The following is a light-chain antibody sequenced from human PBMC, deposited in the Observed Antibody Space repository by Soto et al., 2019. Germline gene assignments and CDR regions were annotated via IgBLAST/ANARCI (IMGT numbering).Light chain of an antibody. J-gene: IGKJ2*03. CDR3: QQYYSSPFG. Sequence: DIVLTQSPDSLAVSLGERATINCKSSQSVLYSSNNKNYLAWYQQKPGQPPKLLIYWASTRESGVPDRFSGSGSGTDFTLTISGLQAEDVAVYYCQQYYSSPFGFGQGTKLEIK. V-gene: IGKV4-1*01. CDR2: WAS. CDR1: QSVLYSSNNKNY.